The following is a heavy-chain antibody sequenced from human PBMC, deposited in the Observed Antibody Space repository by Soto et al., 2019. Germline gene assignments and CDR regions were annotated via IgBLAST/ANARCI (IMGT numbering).Heavy chain of an antibody. V-gene: IGHV1-46*03. CDR3: ARKAAAAKGHFDY. CDR1: GYSFASHY. J-gene: IGHJ4*02. Sequence: GASVKVSCKASGYSFASHYMHWVRQAPGQGLEWMGIINLSGGSTSYAQKFQGRVTMTRDTSTSTVYMELSSLRSEDTAVYYCARKAAAAKGHFDYWGQGTLVTVSS. D-gene: IGHD6-13*01. CDR2: INLSGGST.